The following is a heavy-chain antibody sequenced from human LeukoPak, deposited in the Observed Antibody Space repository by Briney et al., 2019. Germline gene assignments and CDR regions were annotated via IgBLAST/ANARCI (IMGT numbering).Heavy chain of an antibody. Sequence: TSETLSLTCTVSGGSICSYYWSWIRQPPGKGLEWIGYIYYSGSSNYNPSLKSRVTISVDTSKNQFSLKLSSVTAADTAVYYCASTPETYYYDSSGSSGYYYYGMDVWGQGTTVTVSS. CDR2: IYYSGSS. CDR1: GGSICSYY. V-gene: IGHV4-59*01. CDR3: ASTPETYYYDSSGSSGYYYYGMDV. J-gene: IGHJ6*02. D-gene: IGHD3-22*01.